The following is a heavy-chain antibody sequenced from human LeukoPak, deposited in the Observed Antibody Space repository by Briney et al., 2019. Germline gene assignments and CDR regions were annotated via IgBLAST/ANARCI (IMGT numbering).Heavy chain of an antibody. V-gene: IGHV3-49*04. CDR1: GFIFGDYA. CDR2: IRSKAYGGTT. Sequence: GGSLRLSCTASGFIFGDYAMSWVRQAPGKGLEWVGLIRSKAYGGTTEYAASVKGRFTISRDDSKSIASLLMNSLQTEDTAVYYCTRDPLNPTKYYYYGIDVWGQGTTVTVSS. J-gene: IGHJ6*02. D-gene: IGHD1-1*01. CDR3: TRDPLNPTKYYYYGIDV.